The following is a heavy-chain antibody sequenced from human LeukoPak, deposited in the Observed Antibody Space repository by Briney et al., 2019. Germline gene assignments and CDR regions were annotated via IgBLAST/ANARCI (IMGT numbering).Heavy chain of an antibody. CDR2: TYYRSNWFN. V-gene: IGHV6-1*01. CDR1: GDSVSSNSAA. CDR3: AKNYGASNWFDP. J-gene: IGHJ5*02. D-gene: IGHD4-17*01. Sequence: SQTLSLTCAISGDSVSSNSAAWNWIRQSPSRGLEWLGRTYYRSNWFNDFALSVKSRITINPDTSKNQFSLQLNSVTPEDAAVYYCAKNYGASNWFDPWGQGTLVTVSS.